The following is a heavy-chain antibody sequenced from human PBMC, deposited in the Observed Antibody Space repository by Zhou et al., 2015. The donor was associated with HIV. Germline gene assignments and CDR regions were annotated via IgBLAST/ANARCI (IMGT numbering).Heavy chain of an antibody. CDR1: GGTFSSYA. Sequence: QVQLVQSGAEVKKPGSSVKVSCKASGGTFSSYAISWVRQAPGQGLEWMGGIIPIFGTANYAQKFQGRVTITADESTSTAYMELSSLRSEDTAVYYCARFSAPHYYDSSGYFDYWGQGTLVTVSS. J-gene: IGHJ4*02. CDR2: IIPIFGTA. V-gene: IGHV1-69*01. D-gene: IGHD3-22*01. CDR3: ARFSAPHYYDSSGYFDY.